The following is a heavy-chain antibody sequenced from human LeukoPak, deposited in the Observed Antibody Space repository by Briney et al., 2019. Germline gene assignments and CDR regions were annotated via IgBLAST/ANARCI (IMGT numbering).Heavy chain of an antibody. V-gene: IGHV3-30*03. Sequence: PGRSLRLSCSASGFTFNNYDMHWVRQAPGKGPEWVAVMSYDGNNQYYADSVKGRFTISRDNSKNTLYLQMNSLRTGDTAVYYCARHGDSSSWYSIPFDYWGQGTLVTVSS. J-gene: IGHJ4*02. CDR1: GFTFNNYD. CDR2: MSYDGNNQ. CDR3: ARHGDSSSWYSIPFDY. D-gene: IGHD6-13*01.